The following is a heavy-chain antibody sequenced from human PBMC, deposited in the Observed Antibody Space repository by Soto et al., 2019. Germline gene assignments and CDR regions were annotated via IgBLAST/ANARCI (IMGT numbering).Heavy chain of an antibody. CDR3: ARDGGGYSYRPYYFDY. J-gene: IGHJ4*02. Sequence: QVQLVESGGGVVQPGRSLRLSCAASGFTFSSYAMHWVRQAPGKGLEWVAVISYDGSNKYYADSVKGRFTISRDNSKNRLYLQMNSLRAEDTAVYYCARDGGGYSYRPYYFDYWGQGTLVTVSS. CDR1: GFTFSSYA. V-gene: IGHV3-30-3*01. D-gene: IGHD5-18*01. CDR2: ISYDGSNK.